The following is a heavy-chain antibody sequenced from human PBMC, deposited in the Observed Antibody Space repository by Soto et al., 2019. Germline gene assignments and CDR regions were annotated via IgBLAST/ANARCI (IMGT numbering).Heavy chain of an antibody. CDR3: ARELSGSWYNWFDP. V-gene: IGHV3-53*01. D-gene: IGHD5-12*01. J-gene: IGHJ5*02. CDR1: GFSVSSNS. CDR2: IHSDVTT. Sequence: GGSLRLSCAASGFSVSSNSMSWVRQAPGKGLEWVSVIHSDVTTYYADSVKGRFIISRDNSKDTLYLQMNRLRAEDTAVYYCARELSGSWYNWFDPWGQGTLVTVSS.